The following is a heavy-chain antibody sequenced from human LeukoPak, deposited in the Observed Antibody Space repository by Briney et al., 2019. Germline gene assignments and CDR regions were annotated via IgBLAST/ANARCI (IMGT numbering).Heavy chain of an antibody. D-gene: IGHD3-10*01. V-gene: IGHV3-23*01. J-gene: IGHJ4*02. CDR1: GFTFSSYA. Sequence: GGSLRLSCAASGFTFSSYAMSWVRQAPGKGLEWVSAISGSGGSTYYADSVKGRFTISRDNSKNTLYLQMNSLRAEDTAVYYCAKDALWFGELLRYYFDYWGQGTLVTVSS. CDR2: ISGSGGST. CDR3: AKDALWFGELLRYYFDY.